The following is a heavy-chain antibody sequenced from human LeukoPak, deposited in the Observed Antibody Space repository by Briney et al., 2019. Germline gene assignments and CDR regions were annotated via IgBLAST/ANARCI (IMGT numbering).Heavy chain of an antibody. CDR3: ASGRHDFLH. J-gene: IGHJ4*02. Sequence: GGSLRLSCAASGFVFSTYWMTWVRQAPGKGLEWVANINLDGTEEHYVDSSLKGRFTISRGNAKNSLYLQMTSLRVEDTAVYYCASGRHDFLHWGQGTLVTVSS. D-gene: IGHD3/OR15-3a*01. CDR1: GFVFSTYW. V-gene: IGHV3-7*01. CDR2: INLDGTEE.